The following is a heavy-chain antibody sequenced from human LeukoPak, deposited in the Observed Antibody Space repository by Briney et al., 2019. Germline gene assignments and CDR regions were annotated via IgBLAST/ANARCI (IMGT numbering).Heavy chain of an antibody. Sequence: GGSLRLSCAASGFTFSSYSMNWVRQAPGKGLEWVSSISSSSSYIYYADSVKGRFTISRDNAKNSLYLQMNGLRAEDTAVYYCASDSSGWYYFDYWGQGTLVTVSS. J-gene: IGHJ4*02. CDR2: ISSSSSYI. D-gene: IGHD6-19*01. CDR1: GFTFSSYS. CDR3: ASDSSGWYYFDY. V-gene: IGHV3-21*01.